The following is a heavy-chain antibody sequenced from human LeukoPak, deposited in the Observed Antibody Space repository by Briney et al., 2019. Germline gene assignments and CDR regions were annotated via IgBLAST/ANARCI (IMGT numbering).Heavy chain of an antibody. CDR3: ARQAPYSSGTIDY. D-gene: IGHD6-19*01. CDR2: IYPGDSDT. CDR1: GYSFTSYC. Sequence: GESLKISCKGSGYSFTSYCIGWVRQMPGKGLEWMEIIYPGDSDTRYSPSFQGQVTISADKSISTAYLQWSSLKASDTAMYYCARQAPYSSGTIDYWGQGTLVTVSS. J-gene: IGHJ4*02. V-gene: IGHV5-51*01.